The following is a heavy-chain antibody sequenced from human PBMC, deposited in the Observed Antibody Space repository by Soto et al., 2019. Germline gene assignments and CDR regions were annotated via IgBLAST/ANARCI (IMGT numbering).Heavy chain of an antibody. CDR3: AREGRNWNDGFDY. CDR2: INSEGDRT. J-gene: IGHJ4*02. D-gene: IGHD1-1*01. CDR1: GFTFSSYW. V-gene: IGHV3-74*01. Sequence: PGGSLRLSCAASGFTFSSYWMHWVRQAPGKGLVWVSRINSEGDRTIYADSVKGRFTISRDNAENTLYLQMIGLTAEDTAVYFCAREGRNWNDGFDYWGQGTLVTVSS.